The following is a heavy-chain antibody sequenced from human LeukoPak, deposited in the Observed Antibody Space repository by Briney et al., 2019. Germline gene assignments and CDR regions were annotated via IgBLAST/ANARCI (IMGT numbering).Heavy chain of an antibody. CDR3: ARAPVLRFLEWPPNNYYYYMDV. Sequence: GASVKVSCKASGGTFSSYAISWVRQAPGQGLEWMGGIIPIFGTANYAQKFQGRVTITRNTSISTAYMELSSLRSEDTAVYYCARAPVLRFLEWPPNNYYYYMDVWGKGTTVTVSS. J-gene: IGHJ6*03. CDR1: GGTFSSYA. CDR2: IIPIFGTA. D-gene: IGHD3-3*01. V-gene: IGHV1-69*05.